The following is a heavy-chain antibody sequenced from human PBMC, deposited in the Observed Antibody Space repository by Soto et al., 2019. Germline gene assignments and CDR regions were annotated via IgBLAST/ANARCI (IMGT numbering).Heavy chain of an antibody. CDR1: GYTLTELS. J-gene: IGHJ4*02. V-gene: IGHV1-8*01. CDR2: MNPNSGNT. CDR3: ARGRGVGHGENFDY. Sequence: ASVKVSCKVSGYTLTELSMHWVRQATGQGLEWMGWMNPNSGNTGYAQKFQGRVTMTRNTSISTAYMELSSLRSEDTAVYYCARGRGVGHGENFDYWGQGTLVTVSS. D-gene: IGHD3-10*01.